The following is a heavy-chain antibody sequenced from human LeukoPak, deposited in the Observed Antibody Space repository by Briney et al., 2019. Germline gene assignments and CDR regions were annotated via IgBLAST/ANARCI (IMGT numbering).Heavy chain of an antibody. D-gene: IGHD6-19*01. V-gene: IGHV1-46*01. CDR1: GYTFTGYY. CDR2: INPSGGST. CDR3: ARGSVAGQFDY. Sequence: ASVKVSCKASGYTFTGYYMHWVRQAPGQGLEWMGIINPSGGSTSYAQKFQGRVTMTRDMSTSTVYMELSSLRSEDTAVYYCARGSVAGQFDYWGQGTLVTVSS. J-gene: IGHJ4*02.